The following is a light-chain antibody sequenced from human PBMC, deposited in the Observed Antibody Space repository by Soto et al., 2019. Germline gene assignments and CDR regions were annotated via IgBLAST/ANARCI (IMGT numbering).Light chain of an antibody. CDR1: QSISSW. Sequence: DIQMTQSPSTLSASVGDRVTITCRASQSISSWLAWYQQKAGKAPKLLIYKASSLESGVPSRFSGRGSWTEFTLTISSLQPDDFATDYCQQYSSYLTFGQGTKVEIK. CDR3: QQYSSYLT. CDR2: KAS. J-gene: IGKJ1*01. V-gene: IGKV1-5*03.